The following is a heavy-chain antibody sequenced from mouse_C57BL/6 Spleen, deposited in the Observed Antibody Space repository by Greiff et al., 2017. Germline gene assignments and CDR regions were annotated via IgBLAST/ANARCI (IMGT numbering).Heavy chain of an antibody. Sequence: QVQLQQPGAELVKPGASVKLSCKASGYTFTSYWITWVKQRPGQGLEWIGDIYPGSGSTNYNEKFKGKATLTVDTSSSTAYMQLSSLTSEDSAVYYCARSRFYDGYYNYWGQGATLTVSS. CDR3: ARSRFYDGYYNY. CDR1: GYTFTSYW. D-gene: IGHD2-3*01. J-gene: IGHJ2*01. V-gene: IGHV1-55*01. CDR2: IYPGSGST.